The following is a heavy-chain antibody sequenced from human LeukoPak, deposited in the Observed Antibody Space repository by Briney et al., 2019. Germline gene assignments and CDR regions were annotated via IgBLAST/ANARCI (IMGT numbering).Heavy chain of an antibody. CDR3: ARDLGATTLDYFDY. CDR2: ISAYNGNT. J-gene: IGHJ4*02. V-gene: IGHV1-18*01. Sequence: ASVKVSCTASGYTFTSYGISWVRQAPGQGLEWMGWISAYNGNTNYAQKLQGRVTMTTDTSTSTAYMELRSLRSDDTAVYYCARDLGATTLDYFDYWGQGTLVTDSS. CDR1: GYTFTSYG. D-gene: IGHD1-26*01.